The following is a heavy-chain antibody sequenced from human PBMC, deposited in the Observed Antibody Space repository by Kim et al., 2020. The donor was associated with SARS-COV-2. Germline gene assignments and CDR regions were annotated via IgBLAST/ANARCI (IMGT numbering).Heavy chain of an antibody. CDR2: IYPGDSDT. V-gene: IGHV5-51*01. CDR1: GYSFTTYW. Sequence: GESLKISCQGSGYSFTTYWIGWVRQMPGKGLEWMGIIYPGDSDTRYSPSFQGQVTISADKSIRTAYLQWSRLKASDTAMYYCARRFASSTSWFDYWGQGTLVTVSS. D-gene: IGHD3-10*01. J-gene: IGHJ4*02. CDR3: ARRFASSTSWFDY.